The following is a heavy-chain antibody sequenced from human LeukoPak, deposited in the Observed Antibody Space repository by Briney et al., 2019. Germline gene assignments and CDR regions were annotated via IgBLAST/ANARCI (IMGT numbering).Heavy chain of an antibody. CDR2: IHNSGST. J-gene: IGHJ4*02. D-gene: IGHD6-13*01. V-gene: IGHV4-61*01. Sequence: SSETLSLTCTVSGGSVNSGSYYWSWIRQPPGKGLEWIGYIHNSGSTNYNPSLKSRVTISVDTSKNQFSVRLTSVTAADTAVYYCARDVIATAGLYYFDYWGQGTLVTVSP. CDR1: GGSVNSGSYY. CDR3: ARDVIATAGLYYFDY.